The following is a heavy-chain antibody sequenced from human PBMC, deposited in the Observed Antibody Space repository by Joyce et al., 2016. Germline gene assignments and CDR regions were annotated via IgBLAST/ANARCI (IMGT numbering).Heavy chain of an antibody. CDR1: GYSFTSYR. CDR2: SNPEDADT. V-gene: IGHV5-51*01. Sequence: EVQLVQSGGEVKKTGESLKISCKGVGYSFTSYRLGWVRQMAGKGLEWMGISNPEDADTRYSPSFQGQVTISVDRSIITAHLRWGSLRASDTAIYYCARSAVRGTLSPFFDYWGQGSLVTVSS. CDR3: ARSAVRGTLSPFFDY. J-gene: IGHJ4*02. D-gene: IGHD3-16*01.